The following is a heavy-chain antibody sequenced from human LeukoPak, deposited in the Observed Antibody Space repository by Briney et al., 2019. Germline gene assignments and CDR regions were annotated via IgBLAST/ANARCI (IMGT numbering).Heavy chain of an antibody. CDR1: GFTVSSNY. J-gene: IGHJ4*02. V-gene: IGHV3-7*01. D-gene: IGHD3-22*01. CDR3: ARSPPYYYDSSGYYPFDY. CDR2: IKQDGSEK. Sequence: PGGSLRLSCAASGFTVSSNYMSWVRQAPGKGLEWVANIKQDGSEKYYVDSVKGRFTISRDNAKNSLYLQMNSLRAEDTAVYYCARSPPYYYDSSGYYPFDYWGQGTLVTVSS.